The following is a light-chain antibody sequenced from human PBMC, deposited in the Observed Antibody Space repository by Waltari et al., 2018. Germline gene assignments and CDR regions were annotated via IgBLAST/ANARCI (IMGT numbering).Light chain of an antibody. CDR3: QQYNSYPLS. J-gene: IGKJ4*01. V-gene: IGKV1-5*03. Sequence: DIQMTQSPSTLSASVGDRVTITCRASQGISNWLAWYQHKPGRAPKLLFYKASTLERGVPSTFSGSGSGTEFTLIISSLQPDDFATYYCQQYNSYPLSFGGGTRVEIK. CDR1: QGISNW. CDR2: KAS.